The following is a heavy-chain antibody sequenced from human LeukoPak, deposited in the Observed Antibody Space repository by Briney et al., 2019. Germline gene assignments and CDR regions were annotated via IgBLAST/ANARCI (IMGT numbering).Heavy chain of an antibody. CDR1: GFTFSSDW. Sequence: GSLRLSCAASGFTFSSDWMHWVRQAPGKGLEWVSRISSDGTYKYYADSVRGRFSTSRDNAENTLSLQMYSLTVENTALYYCARDPGSDQRDWYFDIWGRGTLVTVSS. D-gene: IGHD6-25*01. V-gene: IGHV3-74*01. CDR3: ARDPGSDQRDWYFDI. J-gene: IGHJ2*01. CDR2: ISSDGTYK.